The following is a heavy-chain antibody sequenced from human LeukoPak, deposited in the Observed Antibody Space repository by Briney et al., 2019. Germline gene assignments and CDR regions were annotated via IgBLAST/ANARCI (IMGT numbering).Heavy chain of an antibody. Sequence: SETLSLTCAVSGYSISSGYYWGWIRQPPGKGLGWIGSIYHSGSTYYNPSLKSRVTLSVDTSKNQFSLTLNSVTAADTAFYYCARNGGYGKFDYWGQGTLVTVSS. CDR2: IYHSGST. D-gene: IGHD1-26*01. CDR1: GYSISSGYY. CDR3: ARNGGYGKFDY. J-gene: IGHJ4*02. V-gene: IGHV4-38-2*01.